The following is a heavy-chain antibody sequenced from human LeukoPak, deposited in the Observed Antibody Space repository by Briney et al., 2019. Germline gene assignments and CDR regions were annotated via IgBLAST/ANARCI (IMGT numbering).Heavy chain of an antibody. CDR3: ARHYGP. Sequence: SETLSLTCTVSGVSVNGYYWSWIRQPPGKGLEWIGSIYYSGSAYYNPSLKSRVTISVDTSKNQFSLKLNSVTATDTAVYYCARHYGPWGQGTLVTVSS. J-gene: IGHJ4*02. CDR1: GVSVNGYY. V-gene: IGHV4-59*08. D-gene: IGHD3-10*01. CDR2: IYYSGSA.